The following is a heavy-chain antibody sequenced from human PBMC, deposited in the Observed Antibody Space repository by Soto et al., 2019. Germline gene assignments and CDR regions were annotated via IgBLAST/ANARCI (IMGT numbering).Heavy chain of an antibody. Sequence: ASVKVSCKASGYTFTGYFIHWLRQAPGQGLEWVGWINPNSGATKYAQKFQGRVTMTRDTSISTAYMELTLLRSDDTAIYYCARGGGTILAPLPWGEGTLVTVSS. CDR2: INPNSGAT. CDR1: GYTFTGYF. CDR3: ARGGGTILAPLP. D-gene: IGHD3-3*01. V-gene: IGHV1-2*02. J-gene: IGHJ5*02.